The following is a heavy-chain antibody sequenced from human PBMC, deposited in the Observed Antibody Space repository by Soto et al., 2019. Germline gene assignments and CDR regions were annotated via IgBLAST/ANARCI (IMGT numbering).Heavy chain of an antibody. CDR1: GFTFSSYW. V-gene: IGHV3-7*05. CDR2: IKQDGSEK. Sequence: EVQLVESGGGLVQPGGSLRLSCAASGFTFSSYWMSWVRQAPGKGLEWVANIKQDGSEKYYVDSVKGRFTISRDNAKNSLYLQMNSLRAEDTAVHYCASYRVAAAGTNCFDPWGQGTLVTVSS. D-gene: IGHD6-13*01. J-gene: IGHJ5*02. CDR3: ASYRVAAAGTNCFDP.